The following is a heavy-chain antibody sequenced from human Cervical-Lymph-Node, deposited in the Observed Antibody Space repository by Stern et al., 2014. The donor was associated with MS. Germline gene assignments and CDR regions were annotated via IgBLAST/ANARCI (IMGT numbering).Heavy chain of an antibody. CDR1: GYTFNSAD. CDR2: MNPDRGNT. CDR3: TKAWDS. V-gene: IGHV1-8*03. J-gene: IGHJ4*02. Sequence: VQLLESGAEVKQPGGSVKVSCKTSGYTFNSADINWVRQASGQGLEWMGWMNPDRGNTGYGQEFQGRFTITRDTSINNAYMEMTTLRSEDTAVYYCTKAWDSGGQGTRVIVS.